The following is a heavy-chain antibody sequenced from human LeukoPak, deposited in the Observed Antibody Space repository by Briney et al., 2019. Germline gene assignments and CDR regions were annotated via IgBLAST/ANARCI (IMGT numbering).Heavy chain of an antibody. CDR3: ARRIYCSGRSCYEADY. CDR1: GGSFSGYY. Sequence: SETLSLICAVYGGSFSGYYWSWIRQPPGKGLEWIGEINHSGSTNYNPSLKSRVTISVDTSKNQCSLKLSSVTAADTAVYYCARRIYCSGRSCYEADYWGQGTLVTVSS. V-gene: IGHV4-34*01. CDR2: INHSGST. D-gene: IGHD2-15*01. J-gene: IGHJ4*02.